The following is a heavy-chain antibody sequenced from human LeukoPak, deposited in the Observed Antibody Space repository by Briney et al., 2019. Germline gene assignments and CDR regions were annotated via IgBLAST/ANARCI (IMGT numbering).Heavy chain of an antibody. V-gene: IGHV3-23*01. Sequence: PGGSLRLSCAASGFIFSNYEMNWVRQAPGTGLEWVSVISADGGSTHYADSVKGRFTISRDISKNTLFLQMNSLRGEDTAVYYCAKNKADKYSPLDHWGQGTLVTASS. CDR2: ISADGGST. CDR1: GFIFSNYE. D-gene: IGHD1/OR15-1a*01. J-gene: IGHJ4*02. CDR3: AKNKADKYSPLDH.